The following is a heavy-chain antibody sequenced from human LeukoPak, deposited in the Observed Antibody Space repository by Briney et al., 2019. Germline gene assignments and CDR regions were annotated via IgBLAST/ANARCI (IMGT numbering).Heavy chain of an antibody. CDR2: IHYSGST. Sequence: SETLSLTCTVSDGSISTSSYNWGWIRQHPGKGLEWTGRIHYSGSTYYNPSLKSRVTMSVDTSKNQFSLKLSSVTAADTAVYYCARDTYYYDSSGYWADYWGQGTLVTVSS. J-gene: IGHJ4*02. D-gene: IGHD3-22*01. CDR1: DGSISTSSYN. V-gene: IGHV4-39*07. CDR3: ARDTYYYDSSGYWADY.